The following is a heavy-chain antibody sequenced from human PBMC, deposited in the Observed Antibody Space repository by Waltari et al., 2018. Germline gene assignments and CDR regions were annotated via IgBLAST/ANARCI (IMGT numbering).Heavy chain of an antibody. CDR3: ARGNRYGGAYRRVCAFDI. Sequence: QVQLQQWGAGLLKPSETLSLTCAVYGGSFSGYYWSWIRQPPGKGLEWIGEINHSGSTNYNPSLKSRVTISVDTSKNQFSLKLSSVTAADTAVYYCARGNRYGGAYRRVCAFDIWGQGTMVTVSS. CDR2: INHSGST. J-gene: IGHJ3*02. V-gene: IGHV4-34*01. CDR1: GGSFSGYY. D-gene: IGHD4-17*01.